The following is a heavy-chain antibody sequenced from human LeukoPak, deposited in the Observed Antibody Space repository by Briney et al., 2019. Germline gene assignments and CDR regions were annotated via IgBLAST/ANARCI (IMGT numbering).Heavy chain of an antibody. D-gene: IGHD6-13*01. J-gene: IGHJ4*02. V-gene: IGHV4-34*01. CDR3: ARQSGSSTWSSDY. CDR2: INHSGST. Sequence: SETLSLTCTVSGGSVSSYYLSWIRQPAGKGLEWIGEINHSGSTNYNPSLKSRVTISVDTSKNQFSLKLSSVTAADTAVYYCARQSGSSTWSSDYWGQGTLVTVSS. CDR1: GGSVSSYY.